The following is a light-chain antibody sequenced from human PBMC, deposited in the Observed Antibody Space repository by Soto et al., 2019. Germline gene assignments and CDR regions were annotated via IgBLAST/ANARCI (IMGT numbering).Light chain of an antibody. CDR3: QQYGSSGT. Sequence: EIVMTQSPAPLSVSPGERATLSCRASQSVSSNLAWYQQKPGQAPRLLIYGASNRATGIPDRFSGSGSGTDFTLTISRLEPEDFAVYYCQQYGSSGTLGQGTKVDIK. CDR1: QSVSSN. V-gene: IGKV3-20*01. J-gene: IGKJ1*01. CDR2: GAS.